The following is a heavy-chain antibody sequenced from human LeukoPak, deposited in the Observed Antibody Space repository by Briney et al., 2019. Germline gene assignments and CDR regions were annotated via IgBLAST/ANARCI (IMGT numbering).Heavy chain of an antibody. CDR2: ISYDGSNK. Sequence: GGSLRLSCAASGFTFSSYGMHWVRQAPGKGLEWVAVISYDGSNKYYADSVKGRFTISRDNSKSTLYLQMNSLRAEDTAVYYCAKEVRWYFGYWGQGTLVTVSS. CDR3: AKEVRWYFGY. J-gene: IGHJ4*02. V-gene: IGHV3-30*18. D-gene: IGHD6-13*01. CDR1: GFTFSSYG.